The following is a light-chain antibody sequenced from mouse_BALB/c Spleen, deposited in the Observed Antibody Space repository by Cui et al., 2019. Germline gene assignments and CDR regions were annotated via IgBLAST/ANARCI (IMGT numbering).Light chain of an antibody. CDR2: WAS. J-gene: IGKJ1*01. CDR1: QAVGTA. V-gene: IGKV6-23*01. Sequence: DILMTQSHYFMSTSVGDRVSITCNASQAVGTAVAWYQQKPGQSPKLLIYWASTRHNGVPDRFTGSGSGTDFTLTISNLESEDLADYYCQQYSSYPLTFGGGTKLEIK. CDR3: QQYSSYPLT.